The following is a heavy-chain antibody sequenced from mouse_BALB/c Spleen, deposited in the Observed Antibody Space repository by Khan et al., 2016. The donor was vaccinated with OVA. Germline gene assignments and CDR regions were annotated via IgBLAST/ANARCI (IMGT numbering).Heavy chain of an antibody. D-gene: IGHD1-1*01. CDR3: ARSRRVHLYGGYFDD. J-gene: IGHJ1*01. CDR2: INTNTGEP. V-gene: IGHV9-1*02. CDR1: GYTFTNYG. Sequence: QIQLVQSGPELKKPGETVKISCKASGYTFTNYGMNWVKQAPGKGLKWMGWINTNTGEPTYSDDFKGRFAFSLETSASTAYLQINNLKNEDMATYFCARSRRVHLYGGYFDDWGAGTTVTVSS.